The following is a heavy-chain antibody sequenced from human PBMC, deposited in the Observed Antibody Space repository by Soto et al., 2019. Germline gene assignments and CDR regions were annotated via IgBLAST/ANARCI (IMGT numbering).Heavy chain of an antibody. J-gene: IGHJ4*02. CDR2: ITVAGGGI. CDR1: GFAFSSSA. D-gene: IGHD1-26*01. CDR3: AKWPPSPKMGVTSH. V-gene: IGHV3-23*01. Sequence: EVQLLESGGGLAQPGGSLRLSCAASGFAFSSSAMAWIRQTPGKGLQWVSAITVAGGGIYYADSVKGRFTISRDNSKKTLYLQMNSLSAEDTAQYSCAKWPPSPKMGVTSHWGQGTLVTVSS.